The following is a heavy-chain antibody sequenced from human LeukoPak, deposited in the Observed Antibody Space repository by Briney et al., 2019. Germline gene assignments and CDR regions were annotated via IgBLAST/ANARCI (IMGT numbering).Heavy chain of an antibody. CDR2: IYYSGST. J-gene: IGHJ5*02. Sequence: SETLSLTCTVSGGSISSNSYYWGWIRQPPGKGLKWFGSIYYSGSTYYNPSLKSRVTISVDTSKNQFSLKLNSVTAADTAVYYCARNTYYYGSGNYGVPNWFDPWGQGTLVTVSS. V-gene: IGHV4-39*01. CDR3: ARNTYYYGSGNYGVPNWFDP. CDR1: GGSISSNSYY. D-gene: IGHD3-10*01.